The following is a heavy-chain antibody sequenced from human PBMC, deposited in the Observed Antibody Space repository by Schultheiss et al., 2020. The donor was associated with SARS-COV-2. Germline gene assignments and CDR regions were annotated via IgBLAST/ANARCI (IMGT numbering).Heavy chain of an antibody. D-gene: IGHD3-22*01. CDR3: AREGYYYDSSGSHDAFDI. Sequence: SETLSLTCAVYGGSFSGYYWSWIRQHPGKGLEWIGYIYYSGSTNYNPSLKSRVTISVDTSKNQFSLKLSSVTAADTAVYYCAREGYYYDSSGSHDAFDIWGQGTMVTVSS. J-gene: IGHJ3*02. V-gene: IGHV4-59*08. CDR1: GGSFSGYY. CDR2: IYYSGST.